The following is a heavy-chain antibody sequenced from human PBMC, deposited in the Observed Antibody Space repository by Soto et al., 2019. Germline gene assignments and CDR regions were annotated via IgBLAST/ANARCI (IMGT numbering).Heavy chain of an antibody. CDR2: ISGSGGST. D-gene: IGHD3-10*01. V-gene: IGHV3-23*01. CDR3: AKWMVRGVIILAKSRMDV. CDR1: GFTFSSYA. Sequence: PGGSLRLSCAASGFTFSSYAMSWVRQAPGKGLEWVSAISGSGGSTYYADSVKGRFTISRDNSKNTLYLQMNSLRAEDTAVYYCAKWMVRGVIILAKSRMDVWGQGTTVTVSS. J-gene: IGHJ6*02.